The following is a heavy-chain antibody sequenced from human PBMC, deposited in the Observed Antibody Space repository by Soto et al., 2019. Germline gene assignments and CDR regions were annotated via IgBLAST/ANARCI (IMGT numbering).Heavy chain of an antibody. CDR1: GFTFSSYG. CDR2: ISYDGSNK. CDR3: AKDQEQQRTYYYGSGSHMDV. V-gene: IGHV3-30*18. Sequence: GGSLRLSCAASGFTFSSYGMHWVRQAPGKGLEWVAVISYDGSNKYYADSVKGRFTISRDNSKNTLYLQMNSLRAEDTAVYYCAKDQEQQRTYYYGSGSHMDVWGQGTTVTVSS. J-gene: IGHJ6*02. D-gene: IGHD3-10*01.